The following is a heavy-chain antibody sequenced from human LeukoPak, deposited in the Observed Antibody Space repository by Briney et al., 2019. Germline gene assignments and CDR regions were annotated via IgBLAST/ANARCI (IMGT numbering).Heavy chain of an antibody. D-gene: IGHD3-3*01. CDR1: GFMFDDYA. CDR2: ISWNSGSI. CDR3: ARRVIFGVVTDAFDI. V-gene: IGHV3-9*01. Sequence: GGSLRLSCAASGFMFDDYAMHWVRQAPGKGLEWVSGISWNSGSIGYADSVKGRFTISRDNAKNSLYLQMNSLRAEDTAVYYCARRVIFGVVTDAFDIWGQGTMVTVSS. J-gene: IGHJ3*02.